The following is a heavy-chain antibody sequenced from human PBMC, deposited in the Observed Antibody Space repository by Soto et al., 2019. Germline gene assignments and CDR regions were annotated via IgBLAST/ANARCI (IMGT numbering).Heavy chain of an antibody. CDR2: ISSSSSYI. Sequence: PGGSLRLSCAASGFTFSSYSINWVRQAPWKGLEWVSSISSSSSYIYYADSVKGRFTISRDNAKNSLYLQMNSLRAEDTAVYYCARGPNNYYDSSGYHNWFDPWGQGTLVTVSS. CDR3: ARGPNNYYDSSGYHNWFDP. V-gene: IGHV3-21*01. D-gene: IGHD3-22*01. CDR1: GFTFSSYS. J-gene: IGHJ5*02.